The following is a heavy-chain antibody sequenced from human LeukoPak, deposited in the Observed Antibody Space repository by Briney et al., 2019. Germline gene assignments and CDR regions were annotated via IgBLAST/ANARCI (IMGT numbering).Heavy chain of an antibody. V-gene: IGHV4-39*01. Sequence: SETLSLTCTVSGGSISSSSYYWGWIRQPPGKGLEWIGSIYYSGSTYYNPSLKSRVTISVDTSKDQFSLKLSSVTAADTAVYYCASVVGATTVDYWGQGTLVTVSS. J-gene: IGHJ4*02. CDR2: IYYSGST. CDR3: ASVVGATTVDY. CDR1: GGSISSSSYY. D-gene: IGHD1-26*01.